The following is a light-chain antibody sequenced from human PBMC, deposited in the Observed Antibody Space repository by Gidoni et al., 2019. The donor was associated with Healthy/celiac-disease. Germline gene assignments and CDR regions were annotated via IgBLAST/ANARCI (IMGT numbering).Light chain of an antibody. Sequence: DIQMTHSPSSLSASVGARVTITCQASQDIRNYLNWYQQKPGKAPKLLIYDASNLETGVPSRFSGSGSGTDFTFTISSLQAEDIATYYWQQYDNRPLTFGGGTKVEIK. CDR2: DAS. V-gene: IGKV1-33*01. J-gene: IGKJ4*01. CDR1: QDIRNY. CDR3: QQYDNRPLT.